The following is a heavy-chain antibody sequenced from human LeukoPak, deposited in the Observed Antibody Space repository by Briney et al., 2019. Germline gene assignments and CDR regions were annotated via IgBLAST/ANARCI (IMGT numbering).Heavy chain of an antibody. CDR1: GYTFTDYY. Sequence: ASVKVSCKASGYTFTDYYMHWVRQAPGQGLEWMGWINPNSGGTNYAQKFQGRVTMTRDTSISTAYMELSRLRSDDTALYYCARGGKYGCSAGSCYSDYWGQGTLVTVSS. J-gene: IGHJ4*02. CDR3: ARGGKYGCSAGSCYSDY. D-gene: IGHD2-15*01. V-gene: IGHV1-2*02. CDR2: INPNSGGT.